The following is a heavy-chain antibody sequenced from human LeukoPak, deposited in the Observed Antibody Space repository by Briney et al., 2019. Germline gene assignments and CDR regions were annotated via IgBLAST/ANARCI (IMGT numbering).Heavy chain of an antibody. CDR1: GFTFSSYA. CDR3: AKAGSSWYVPLILS. Sequence: PGGSLRLSCAASGFTFSSYAMSWVRQAPGKGLEWVSAISGSGGSTYYADSVKGRFTISRDNSKNTLYLQMNSLRAEDTAVYYCAKAGSSWYVPLILSWGQGTLVTVSS. CDR2: ISGSGGST. D-gene: IGHD6-13*01. J-gene: IGHJ4*02. V-gene: IGHV3-23*01.